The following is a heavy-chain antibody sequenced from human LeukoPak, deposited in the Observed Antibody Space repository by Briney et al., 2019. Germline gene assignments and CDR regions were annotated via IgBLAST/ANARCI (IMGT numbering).Heavy chain of an antibody. CDR1: GFTFSSYS. J-gene: IGHJ2*01. CDR3: ARDPVLRVRFLEWSLEGWYFDL. CDR2: ISSSSSCI. D-gene: IGHD3-3*01. V-gene: IGHV3-21*01. Sequence: GGSLRLSCAASGFTFSSYSMNWVRQAPGKGLEWVSSISSSSSCIYYADSVKGRFTISRDNAKNSLYLQMNSLRAEDTAVYYCARDPVLRVRFLEWSLEGWYFDLWGRGTLVTVSS.